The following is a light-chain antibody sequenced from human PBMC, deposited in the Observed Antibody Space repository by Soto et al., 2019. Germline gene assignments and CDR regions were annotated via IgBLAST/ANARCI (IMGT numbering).Light chain of an antibody. CDR2: GAS. Sequence: DIVLTQSPGTLYLSPGERATLSCRASQIISSTYLGWYQQKPGQAPRLLIYGASSRATGIPDRFSGSGSGTDLTLTISRREPEDFAVYCCQHYGTSQYTFGQGTKLEIK. V-gene: IGKV3-20*01. J-gene: IGKJ2*01. CDR1: QIISSTY. CDR3: QHYGTSQYT.